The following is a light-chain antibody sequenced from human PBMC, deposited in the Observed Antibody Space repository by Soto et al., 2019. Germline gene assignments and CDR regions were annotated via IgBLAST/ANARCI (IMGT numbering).Light chain of an antibody. CDR1: DTVSTN. CDR2: GAS. CDR3: QQYHNWWT. V-gene: IGKV3-15*01. Sequence: DIVMTQSPATLSVSPGEKVTLSCRASDTVSTNLAWYQQRPGQAPRVVVYGASVRATGVPDRFRGSGSRTEFTLTISGLQSEDFATYYCQQYHNWWTFDQGTKVE. J-gene: IGKJ1*01.